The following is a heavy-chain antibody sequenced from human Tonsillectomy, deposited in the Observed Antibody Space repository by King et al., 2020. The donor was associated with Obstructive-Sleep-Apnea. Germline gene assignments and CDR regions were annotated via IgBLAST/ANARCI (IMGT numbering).Heavy chain of an antibody. CDR3: ARVRGVGLFDY. CDR2: IYYSGST. V-gene: IGHV4-39*07. CDR1: GGSISSSSYY. Sequence: QLQESGPGLVKPSETLSLTCTVSGGSISSSSYYWGWIRQPPGKGLEWIGSIYYSGSTYYNPSLKSRVTISVDTSKNQFSLKLSSVTAADTAVYYCARVRGVGLFDYWGQGTLVTVSS. J-gene: IGHJ4*02. D-gene: IGHD3-10*01.